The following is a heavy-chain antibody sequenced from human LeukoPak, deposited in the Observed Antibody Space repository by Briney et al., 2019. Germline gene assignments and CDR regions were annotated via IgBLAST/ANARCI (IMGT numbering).Heavy chain of an antibody. CDR2: ISSSGNNI. CDR3: ARDWGVVTASVDY. V-gene: IGHV3-11*04. CDR1: GFIFSDYY. J-gene: IGHJ4*02. Sequence: GGSLRLSCAASGFIFSDYYISWIRQAPGKGLEWVSYISSSGNNIYYADSVKGRFTISRDNAKNSLYLQMNSLRAEDTAVYYCARDWGVVTASVDYWGQGTLVTVS. D-gene: IGHD2-21*02.